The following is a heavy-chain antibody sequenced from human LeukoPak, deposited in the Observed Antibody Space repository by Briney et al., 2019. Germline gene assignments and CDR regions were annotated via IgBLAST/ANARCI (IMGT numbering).Heavy chain of an antibody. CDR1: GGSISSYY. CDR2: IYYSGST. D-gene: IGHD3-9*01. Sequence: PSETLSLTCTVSGGSISSYYWSWIRQPPGKGLEWIGYIYYSGSTNYNPSLKSRVTISVDTSKNQFSLKLSSVTAADTAVYYCARGGYFDWFRWFDPWGQGTLVTVSS. J-gene: IGHJ5*02. V-gene: IGHV4-59*01. CDR3: ARGGYFDWFRWFDP.